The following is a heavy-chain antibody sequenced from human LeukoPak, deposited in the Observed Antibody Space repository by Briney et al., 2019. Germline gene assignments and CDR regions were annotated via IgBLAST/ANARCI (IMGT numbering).Heavy chain of an antibody. CDR3: ARPVPEGGYSAFDI. Sequence: SVKVSRKASGGTFSSYAISWVRQAPGQGLEWMGRIIPILGIANYAQKFQGRVTITADKSTSTAYMELSSLKASDTAMYYCARPVPEGGYSAFDIWGQGTMVTVSS. V-gene: IGHV1-69*04. J-gene: IGHJ3*02. CDR1: GGTFSSYA. CDR2: IIPILGIA. D-gene: IGHD3-10*01.